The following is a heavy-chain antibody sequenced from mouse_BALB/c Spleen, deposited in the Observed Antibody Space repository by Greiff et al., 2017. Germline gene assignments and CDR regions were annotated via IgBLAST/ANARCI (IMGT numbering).Heavy chain of an antibody. Sequence: EVQLVESGGGLVKPGGSLKLSCAASGFTFSSYAMSWVRQTPEKRLEWVASISSGGSTYYPDSVKGRFTISRDNARNILYLQMSSLRSEDTAMYYCARARNSYYFDYWGQGTTLTVSS. J-gene: IGHJ2*01. V-gene: IGHV5-6-5*01. CDR1: GFTFSSYA. CDR3: ARARNSYYFDY. D-gene: IGHD2-1*01. CDR2: ISSGGST.